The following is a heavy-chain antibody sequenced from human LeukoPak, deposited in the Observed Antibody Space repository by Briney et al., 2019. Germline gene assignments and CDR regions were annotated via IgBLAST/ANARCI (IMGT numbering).Heavy chain of an antibody. Sequence: SETLSLTCTVSGGSISSSSYYWGWIRQPPGKGLEWIGSIYYSGSTYYNPSLKSRVTISVDTSKNQFSLKLSSVTAADTAVYYCSRDSYHYDSSGYPAAFDIWGQGTMVTVSS. D-gene: IGHD3-22*01. CDR2: IYYSGST. CDR3: SRDSYHYDSSGYPAAFDI. V-gene: IGHV4-39*03. CDR1: GGSISSSSYY. J-gene: IGHJ3*02.